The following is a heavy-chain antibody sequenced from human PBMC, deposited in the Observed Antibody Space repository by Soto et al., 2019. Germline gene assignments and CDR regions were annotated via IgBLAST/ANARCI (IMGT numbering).Heavy chain of an antibody. CDR2: IYYSGAT. V-gene: IGHV4-59*12. CDR3: ARRPGYGSPPLDS. CDR1: GGSISSYY. D-gene: IGHD5-18*01. Sequence: PSETLSLTCTVSGGSISSYYWSWIRQPPGKGLEWIGYIYYSGATHYSPSLRSRVTMSLDTSNNNISLNLTSVTAAATAVYYCARRPGYGSPPLDSGGQGALVTVSS. J-gene: IGHJ4*02.